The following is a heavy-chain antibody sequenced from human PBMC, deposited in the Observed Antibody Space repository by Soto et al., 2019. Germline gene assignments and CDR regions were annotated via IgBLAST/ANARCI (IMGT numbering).Heavy chain of an antibody. CDR1: GCTFTNYA. CDR2: LNAGNGDT. V-gene: IGHV1-8*02. D-gene: IGHD2-15*01. J-gene: IGHJ5*02. Sequence: GASVKVSCKASGCTFTNYAVHWLRQAPGQALEWMGWLNAGNGDTGYAQKFQGRVTMTRNTSISTAYMELSSLRSEDTAVYYCARGMRIIKPHNWFVLWGPGTLVTVAS. CDR3: ARGMRIIKPHNWFVL.